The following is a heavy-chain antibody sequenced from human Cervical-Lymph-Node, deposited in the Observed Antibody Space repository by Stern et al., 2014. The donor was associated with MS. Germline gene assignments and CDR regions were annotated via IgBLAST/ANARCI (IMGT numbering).Heavy chain of an antibody. V-gene: IGHV1-69*01. J-gene: IGHJ4*02. D-gene: IGHD5-12*01. CDR2: IIPIFGTA. Sequence: VQLEESGAEVKKPGSSVKVSCRASGGTFGSFAVNWVRQAPGQGLEWMGGIIPIFGTANYAQRFQGRVTITADDSTTTAYMELNSLTSDDTAVYFCTREAIGHSGTFDFWGQGTLVTVSS. CDR1: GGTFGSFA. CDR3: TREAIGHSGTFDF.